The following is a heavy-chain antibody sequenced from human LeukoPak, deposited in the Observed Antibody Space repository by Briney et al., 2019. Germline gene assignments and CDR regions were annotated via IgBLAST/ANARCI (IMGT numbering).Heavy chain of an antibody. CDR1: GGSISSYY. CDR2: IYSTGST. Sequence: SETLSLTCTVSGGSISSYYWSWIRQPAGKGLEWIGRIYSTGSTNYNPSLKSRVTMSVDTSKNQPSLRLRSVTAADTAVYYCARQIAPAGTAGFDFWGQGALVTVSS. J-gene: IGHJ4*02. D-gene: IGHD6-13*01. CDR3: ARQIAPAGTAGFDF. V-gene: IGHV4-4*07.